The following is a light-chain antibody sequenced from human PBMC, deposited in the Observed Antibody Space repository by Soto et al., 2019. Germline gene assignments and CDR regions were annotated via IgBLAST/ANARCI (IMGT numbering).Light chain of an antibody. V-gene: IGKV3-11*01. J-gene: IGKJ2*01. CDR2: DSS. CDR1: QRVYRY. Sequence: EVVLTQSPATLSLSPGERANLSCRASQRVYRYLAWYQQKPGQTPRLLIYDSSTRATGISARFSGSGSGTDFTLTISSLEPEDLAVYYCQQRSNWPPYTFGQGTKLEIK. CDR3: QQRSNWPPYT.